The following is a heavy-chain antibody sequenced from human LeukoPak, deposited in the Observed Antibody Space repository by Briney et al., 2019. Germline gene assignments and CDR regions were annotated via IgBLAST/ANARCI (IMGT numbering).Heavy chain of an antibody. V-gene: IGHV3-21*01. CDR3: ARGKGSSTSGYGMDV. D-gene: IGHD2-2*01. Sequence: GGSLRLSCAASGFTFSSYSMNWVRQAPGKGLEWVSSISSSSSYIYYADSVKGRFTISRDNAKNSLYLQMNSLRAEDTAVYYCARGKGSSTSGYGMDVRGQGTTVTVSS. CDR2: ISSSSSYI. CDR1: GFTFSSYS. J-gene: IGHJ6*02.